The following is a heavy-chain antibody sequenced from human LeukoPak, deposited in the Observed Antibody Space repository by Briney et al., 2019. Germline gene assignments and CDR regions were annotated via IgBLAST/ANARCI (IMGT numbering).Heavy chain of an antibody. D-gene: IGHD3-16*01. CDR3: ARWKETDIGGFDY. V-gene: IGHV1-69*05. CDR1: GDTFSSYA. Sequence: SSVKVSCKASGDTFSSYAISWVRQAPGQGLEWMGGIIPIFGTANYAQKFQGRVTITTDESTSTAYMELSSLRSEDTAVYYCARWKETDIGGFDYWGQGTLVTVSS. CDR2: IIPIFGTA. J-gene: IGHJ4*02.